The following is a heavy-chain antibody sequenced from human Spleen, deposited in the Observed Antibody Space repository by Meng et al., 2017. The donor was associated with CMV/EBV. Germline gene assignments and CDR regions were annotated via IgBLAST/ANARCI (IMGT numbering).Heavy chain of an antibody. CDR2: ISSSSDYK. D-gene: IGHD4-23*01. CDR1: GFTFSSHT. CDR3: ARDFRSGGNSGGY. Sequence: GGSLRLSCAASGFTFSSHTMNWVRQAPGKGLEWVSSISSSSDYKYYADSVRGRFTISRDNAKNSLYLQMNSLRAEDTAVYYCARDFRSGGNSGGYWGQGTLVTVSS. V-gene: IGHV3-21*01. J-gene: IGHJ4*02.